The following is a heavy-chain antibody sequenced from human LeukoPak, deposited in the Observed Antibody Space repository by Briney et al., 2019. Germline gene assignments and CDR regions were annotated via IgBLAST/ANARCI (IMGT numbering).Heavy chain of an antibody. V-gene: IGHV3-66*04. CDR1: GFRFSGDC. Sequence: PGGSLRLSCEASGFRFSGDCVTWVRQPPGKGLEWISFTFAGGTTYYADSVKGRFTVSRDYSKNAVYLQMTTLSTDVTAVYFCAIPNSYGSYYFEYCGRGTLVAVSS. CDR3: AIPNSYGSYYFEY. CDR2: TFAGGTT. D-gene: IGHD3-10*01. J-gene: IGHJ4*01.